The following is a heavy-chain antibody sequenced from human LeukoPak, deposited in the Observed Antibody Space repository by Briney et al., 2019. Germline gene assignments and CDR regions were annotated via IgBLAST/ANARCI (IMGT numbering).Heavy chain of an antibody. CDR2: IIPILGIA. CDR1: GGTFSSYA. J-gene: IGHJ6*02. V-gene: IGHV1-69*04. Sequence: ASVKVSCKASGGTFSSYAISWVRQAPGQGLEWMGRIIPILGIANYAQKFQGRVTITADKSTSTAYMELSSLRSEDTAVYYCARASYDSSGYLYYYYGMDVWGQGTTVAVSS. D-gene: IGHD3-22*01. CDR3: ARASYDSSGYLYYYYGMDV.